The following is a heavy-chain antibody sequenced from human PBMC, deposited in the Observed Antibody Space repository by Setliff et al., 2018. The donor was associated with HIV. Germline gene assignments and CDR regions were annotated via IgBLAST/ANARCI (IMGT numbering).Heavy chain of an antibody. V-gene: IGHV4-4*09. CDR1: GGSISSYY. CDR3: ARATATKPFDI. CDR2: IYCSGST. D-gene: IGHD5-18*01. J-gene: IGHJ3*02. Sequence: PSETLSLTCTVSGGSISSYYWSWIRQPPGKGLECMGYIYCSGSTNYNPSLQSRVTISVDTSKNQFSLKLSSVTAADTALYYCARATATKPFDIWGQGTVVTV.